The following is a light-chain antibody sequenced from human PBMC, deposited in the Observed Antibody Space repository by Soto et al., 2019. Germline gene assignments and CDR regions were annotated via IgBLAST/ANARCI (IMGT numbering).Light chain of an antibody. V-gene: IGKV1-27*01. J-gene: IGKJ3*01. CDR1: QGIASS. Sequence: DIQMTQSPSSLSASIGDRVTITCRASQGIASSLAWHQQKPGKAPSLLIYDASTLQSGVPSRFSGSGSGTDFTLTISSLQPEDVATYYCQKYKSAPYTFGPGTKVDIK. CDR2: DAS. CDR3: QKYKSAPYT.